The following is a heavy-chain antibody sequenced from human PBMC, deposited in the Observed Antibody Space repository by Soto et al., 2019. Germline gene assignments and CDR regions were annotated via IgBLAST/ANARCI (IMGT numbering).Heavy chain of an antibody. V-gene: IGHV1-8*01. CDR3: ARVGYCSGGSCYSFYYYYGMDV. CDR2: MNPNSGNT. D-gene: IGHD2-15*01. J-gene: IGHJ6*02. Sequence: ASVKVSGKASGYTFTSYDINWVRQATGQGLEWMGWMNPNSGNTGYAQKFQGRVTMTRNTSISTAYMELSSLRSEDTAVYYCARVGYCSGGSCYSFYYYYGMDVWGQGTTVTVSS. CDR1: GYTFTSYD.